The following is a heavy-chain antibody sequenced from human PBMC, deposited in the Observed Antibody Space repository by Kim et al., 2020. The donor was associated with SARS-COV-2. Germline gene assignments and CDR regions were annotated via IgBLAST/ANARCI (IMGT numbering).Heavy chain of an antibody. Sequence: SETLSLTCTVSGGSLTTYYWSWIRQPPGKGLEWIGYIYYSGSTFYNPSLESRVTISVDTSRNQFSLELTSVTAADTAVYYCARAPSAKPVFDYWGQGALVTVSS. CDR3: ARAPSAKPVFDY. J-gene: IGHJ4*02. CDR2: IYYSGST. CDR1: GGSLTTYY. V-gene: IGHV4-59*13.